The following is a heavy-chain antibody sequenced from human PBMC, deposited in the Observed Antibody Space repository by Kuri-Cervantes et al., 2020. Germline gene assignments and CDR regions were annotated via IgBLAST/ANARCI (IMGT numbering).Heavy chain of an antibody. CDR1: GGSFSGYY. Sequence: SETLSLTCAVYGGSFSGYYWSWIRQPPGKGLEWIGYFFYSGSTGYNPSLNSRVTISLETSKNQFSLKLTSVTAADTAVYYCARFGGKYGAIDYWGQGTLVTVSS. V-gene: IGHV4-34*11. J-gene: IGHJ4*02. D-gene: IGHD3-16*01. CDR2: FFYSGST. CDR3: ARFGGKYGAIDY.